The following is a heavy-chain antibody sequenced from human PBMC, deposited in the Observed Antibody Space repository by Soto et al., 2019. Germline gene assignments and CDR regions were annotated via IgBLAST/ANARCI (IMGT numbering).Heavy chain of an antibody. Sequence: SVKVSCKAPRYTFTNYAIHWVRQAPGQRLEWMGWISGGNGNTYYSQHFQGRVTITRDTSASTAYMELSSLRSEDTAVYYCLSSGSDSFDYWGQGTLVTVSS. CDR1: RYTFTNYA. CDR3: LSSGSDSFDY. V-gene: IGHV1-3*01. CDR2: ISGGNGNT. J-gene: IGHJ4*02. D-gene: IGHD1-26*01.